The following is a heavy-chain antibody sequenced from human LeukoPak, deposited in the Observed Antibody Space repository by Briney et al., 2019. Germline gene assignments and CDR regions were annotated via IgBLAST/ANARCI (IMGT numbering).Heavy chain of an antibody. CDR2: INHSGST. D-gene: IGHD3-22*01. V-gene: IGHV4-34*01. CDR1: GGSFSGYY. Sequence: PSETLSLTCAVYGGSFSGYYWSWIRQPPGKGLEWIGEINHSGSTNYNPSLKSRVTISVDTSKNQFSLKLSSVTAADTAVYYCARHPGYYDSSGYFYYYYYYMDVWGKGTTVTISS. CDR3: ARHPGYYDSSGYFYYYYYYMDV. J-gene: IGHJ6*03.